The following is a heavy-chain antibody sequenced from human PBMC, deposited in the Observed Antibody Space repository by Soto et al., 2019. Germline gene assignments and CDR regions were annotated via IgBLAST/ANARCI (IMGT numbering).Heavy chain of an antibody. CDR2: ISYDGSNK. CDR1: GFTFRNYA. J-gene: IGHJ6*02. D-gene: IGHD5-18*01. CDR3: ARDQYPDGYGPYYYYYGMDV. Sequence: PGGSLRLSCAASGFTFRNYAMHWVRQAPGKGLEWVAVISYDGSNKYYADSVKGRFTISRDNSKNTLYLQMNSLRAEDTAVYYCARDQYPDGYGPYYYYYGMDVWGQGTTVTVSS. V-gene: IGHV3-30-3*01.